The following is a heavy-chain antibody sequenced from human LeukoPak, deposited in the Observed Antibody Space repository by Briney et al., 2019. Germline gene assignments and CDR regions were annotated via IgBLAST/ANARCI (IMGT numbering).Heavy chain of an antibody. CDR2: IRPDGHT. CDR1: GGSISSGSYY. D-gene: IGHD5-12*01. Sequence: SQTLSLTCTVSGGSISSGSYYWGWIRQPPGKGLEWMASIRPDGHTYTNSSLRHQLTISADMSRNEFSLKLNSLTAADTAVYYCARQVATKGEWAFDVWGQGTVVTVSS. CDR3: ARQVATKGEWAFDV. J-gene: IGHJ3*01. V-gene: IGHV4-39*01.